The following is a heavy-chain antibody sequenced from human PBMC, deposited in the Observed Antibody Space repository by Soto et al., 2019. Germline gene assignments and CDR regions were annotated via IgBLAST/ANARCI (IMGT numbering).Heavy chain of an antibody. CDR1: GFTFNNYA. D-gene: IGHD3-10*01. CDR3: AKLGSSAWSPHYYFDY. CDR2: ITGSGSDT. J-gene: IGHJ4*02. V-gene: IGHV3-23*01. Sequence: GGSLRLSCAASGFTFNNYAMGWVRQAPGKGLEWVSAITGSGSDTYYLDSVKGRFTISRDNSKNTLFLQMNSLRAEDTAIFYCAKLGSSAWSPHYYFDYWGQGTLVTVSS.